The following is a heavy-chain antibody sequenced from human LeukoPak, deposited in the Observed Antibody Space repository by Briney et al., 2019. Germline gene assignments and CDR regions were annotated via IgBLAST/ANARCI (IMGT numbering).Heavy chain of an antibody. CDR3: ARGRPRSGIAVAGSGGYYFDY. V-gene: IGHV7-4-1*02. J-gene: IGHJ4*02. D-gene: IGHD6-19*01. CDR1: GYTFTSYA. CDR2: INTNTGNP. Sequence: ASVKVSCKASGYTFTSYAMNWVRQAPGQGLEWMGWINTNTGNPTYAQGFTGRFVFSLDTSVSTAYLQISSLKAEDTAVYYCARGRPRSGIAVAGSGGYYFDYWGQGTLVTVSS.